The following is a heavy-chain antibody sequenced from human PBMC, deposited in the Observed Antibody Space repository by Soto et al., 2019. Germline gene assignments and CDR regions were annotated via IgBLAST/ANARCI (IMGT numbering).Heavy chain of an antibody. Sequence: PGESLKISCKGSGYSFTSYWISWVRQMPGKGLEWMGRIDPSDSYTNYSPSFQGHVTISADKSISTAYLQWSSLKASDTAMYYCARHRGRGGHYYGSGSLGYWGKGTLATVPS. CDR1: GYSFTSYW. V-gene: IGHV5-10-1*01. J-gene: IGHJ4*02. CDR2: IDPSDSYT. D-gene: IGHD3-10*01. CDR3: ARHRGRGGHYYGSGSLGY.